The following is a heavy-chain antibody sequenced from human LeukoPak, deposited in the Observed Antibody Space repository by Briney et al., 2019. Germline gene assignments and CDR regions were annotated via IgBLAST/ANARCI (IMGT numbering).Heavy chain of an antibody. CDR3: ARATTIFGVVKNWFDP. D-gene: IGHD3-3*01. CDR1: GGSISSYY. J-gene: IGHJ5*02. CDR2: IYYSGNT. Sequence: PSETLSLTCTVSGGSISSYYWSWIRQPPGKGLEWIGYIYYSGNTNYNPSLKSRVTISVDTSKNQFSLKLSSVTAADTAVYYCARATTIFGVVKNWFDPWGQGTLVTVSS. V-gene: IGHV4-59*08.